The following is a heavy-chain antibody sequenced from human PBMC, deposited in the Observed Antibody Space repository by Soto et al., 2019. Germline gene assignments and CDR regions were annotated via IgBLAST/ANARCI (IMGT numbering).Heavy chain of an antibody. V-gene: IGHV3-48*01. D-gene: IGHD1-26*01. CDR3: AKNEWEWELLRPAYYYYGMDV. J-gene: IGHJ6*02. Sequence: GGSLRLSCAASGFTFSSYSMNWVRQAPGKGLEWVSYISSRSSTIYYADSVKGRFTISRDNSKNTLYLQMNSLRAEDTAVYYCAKNEWEWELLRPAYYYYGMDVWGQGTTVTVSS. CDR2: ISSRSSTI. CDR1: GFTFSSYS.